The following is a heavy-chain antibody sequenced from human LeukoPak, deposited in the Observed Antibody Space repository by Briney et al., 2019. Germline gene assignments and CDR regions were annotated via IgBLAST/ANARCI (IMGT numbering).Heavy chain of an antibody. CDR2: INHSGST. CDR1: GGSFSGYY. J-gene: IGHJ4*02. V-gene: IGHV4-34*01. CDR3: ARGISHCSGGSCYSEYFDY. Sequence: SETLSLTCAVYGGSFSGYYWSWIRQPPGKGLEWIGEINHSGSTNYNPSLKSRVTISVDTSKNQFSLKLRSVTAADTAVYYCARGISHCSGGSCYSEYFDYWGQGTLVTVSS. D-gene: IGHD2-15*01.